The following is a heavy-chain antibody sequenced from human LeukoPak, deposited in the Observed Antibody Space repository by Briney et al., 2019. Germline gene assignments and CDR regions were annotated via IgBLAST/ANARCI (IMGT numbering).Heavy chain of an antibody. CDR1: GYTFTGYY. D-gene: IGHD6-6*01. J-gene: IGHJ6*02. CDR2: INPNSGGT. V-gene: IGHV1-2*02. CDR3: AREGFIAARPTDYYYGMDV. Sequence: ASVNVSFKASGYTFTGYYMHWVRQAPGQGLEWMGWINPNSGGTNYAQKFQGRVTMIRDTSISTAYMELSRLRSDDTAVYYCAREGFIAARPTDYYYGMDVWGQGTTVTVSS.